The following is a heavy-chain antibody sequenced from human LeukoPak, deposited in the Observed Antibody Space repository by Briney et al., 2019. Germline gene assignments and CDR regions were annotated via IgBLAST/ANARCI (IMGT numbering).Heavy chain of an antibody. CDR3: AGLDTYNSSGYFNY. V-gene: IGHV4-38-2*01. CDR1: GYSISSGYY. Sequence: SETLSLTCAVSGYSISSGYYWGWIRQPPGKGLEWIGSIYHSGSTYYNPSLKSRVTISVDTSKNQLSLKLSSVTAAVTAVYYCAGLDTYNSSGYFNYGGQGTLVTVSS. CDR2: IYHSGST. J-gene: IGHJ4*02. D-gene: IGHD3-22*01.